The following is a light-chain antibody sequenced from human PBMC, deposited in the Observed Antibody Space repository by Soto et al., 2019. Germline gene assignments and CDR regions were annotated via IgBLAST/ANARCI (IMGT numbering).Light chain of an antibody. CDR1: QSLLHSNGYNY. CDR3: MQALQTSWT. J-gene: IGKJ1*01. Sequence: IVMTKSPLSLPVTPGEPASISCRSSQSLLHSNGYNYLDWYLQKPGQSPQLLIYLGSNRASGVPDRFSGSGSGTDFTLKISRVEAEDVGVYYCMQALQTSWTFGQGTKVDIK. V-gene: IGKV2-28*01. CDR2: LGS.